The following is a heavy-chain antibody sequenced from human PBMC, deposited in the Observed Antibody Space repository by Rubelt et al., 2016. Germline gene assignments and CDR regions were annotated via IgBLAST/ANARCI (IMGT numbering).Heavy chain of an antibody. Sequence: QVQLVQSGAEVKKPGASVKVSCQASGYTFTSYYMHWVRQAPGQGLEWMGWLNAGNGNTKYSQKFQGRVTITRDTSTSTVYMELSSLRSEDTAVYYCARDPGPRGNDYWGQGTLVTVSS. CDR1: GYTFTSYY. V-gene: IGHV1-46*03. J-gene: IGHJ4*02. CDR2: LNAGNGNT. D-gene: IGHD3-10*01. CDR3: ARDPGPRGNDY.